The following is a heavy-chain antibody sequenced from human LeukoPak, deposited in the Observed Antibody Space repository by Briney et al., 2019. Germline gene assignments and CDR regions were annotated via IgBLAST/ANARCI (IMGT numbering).Heavy chain of an antibody. V-gene: IGHV4-39*01. J-gene: IGHJ4*02. CDR3: ARRRPAVRIAVAGTRGPFDY. D-gene: IGHD6-19*01. CDR2: ISYSGST. CDR1: GGSISSSTYY. Sequence: PSETLSLTCTVSGGSISSSTYYWGWIRQPPGKGLEWIGTISYSGSTYYKPSLKSRVTISVDTSKNQFSLKLSSVTAADTAVYYCARRRPAVRIAVAGTRGPFDYWGQGTLVTVSS.